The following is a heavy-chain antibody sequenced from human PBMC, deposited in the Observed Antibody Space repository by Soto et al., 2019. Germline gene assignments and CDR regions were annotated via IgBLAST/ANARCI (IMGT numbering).Heavy chain of an antibody. Sequence: GGSLRLSCAASGFTFSSYSMNWVRQAPGKGLEWVSSISSSSSYIYYADSVKGRFTISRDNAKNPLYLQMNSLRAEDTAVYYCARVLRYFDWLSLGGMDVWGQGTTVTVSS. D-gene: IGHD3-9*01. V-gene: IGHV3-21*01. J-gene: IGHJ6*02. CDR3: ARVLRYFDWLSLGGMDV. CDR2: ISSSSSYI. CDR1: GFTFSSYS.